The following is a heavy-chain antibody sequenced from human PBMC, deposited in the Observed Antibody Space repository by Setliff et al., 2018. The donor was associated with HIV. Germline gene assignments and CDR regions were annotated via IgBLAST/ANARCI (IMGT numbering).Heavy chain of an antibody. Sequence: ASVKVSCKVSGYTLTELSMHWVRQAPGKGLEWMGGFDPEDGETIYAQEFQGRVTMTEDTSTDTAYMELSSLRSEDTAVYYCATAPYSSSLFDIWGQGTMVTVSS. V-gene: IGHV1-24*01. CDR2: FDPEDGET. D-gene: IGHD6-6*01. CDR1: GYTLTELS. CDR3: ATAPYSSSLFDI. J-gene: IGHJ3*02.